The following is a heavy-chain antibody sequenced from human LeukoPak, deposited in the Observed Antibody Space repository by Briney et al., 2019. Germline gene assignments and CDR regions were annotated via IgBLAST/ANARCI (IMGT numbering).Heavy chain of an antibody. CDR3: ARVGFTMMSNAFDY. V-gene: IGHV3-11*06. J-gene: IGHJ4*02. D-gene: IGHD3-22*01. CDR1: GFTFSDYY. CDR2: ISSSSSYI. Sequence: GGSLRLSCAASGFTFSDYYMSWIRQAPGKGLEWVSSISSSSSYIYYADSVKGRFTISRDNAKNSLYLQMNSLRAEDTAVYYCARVGFTMMSNAFDYWGQGTLVTVSS.